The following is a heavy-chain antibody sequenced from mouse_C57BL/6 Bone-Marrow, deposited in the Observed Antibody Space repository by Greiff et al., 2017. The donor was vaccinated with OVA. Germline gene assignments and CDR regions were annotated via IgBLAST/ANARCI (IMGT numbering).Heavy chain of an antibody. Sequence: DVMLVESGGGLVKPGGSLKLSCAASGFTFSSYAMSWVRQTPEKRLEWVATISDGGSYTYYPDNVKGRFTISRDNAKNNLYLQMSHLKSEDTAMYYCARRGLLPYAMDYWGQGTSVTVSS. J-gene: IGHJ4*01. CDR3: ARRGLLPYAMDY. CDR1: GFTFSSYA. D-gene: IGHD2-3*01. CDR2: ISDGGSYT. V-gene: IGHV5-4*03.